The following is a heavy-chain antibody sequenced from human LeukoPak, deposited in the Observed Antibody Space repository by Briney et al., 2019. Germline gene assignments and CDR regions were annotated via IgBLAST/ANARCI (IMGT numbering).Heavy chain of an antibody. CDR1: GGSISSSSYY. V-gene: IGHV4-39*01. Sequence: SETLSLTCTVSGGSISSSSYYWGWIRQPPGKGLEWIGSIYYSGSTYYNPSLKSRVTISVDTSKNRFSLKLSSVTAADTAVYYCARTASQTENFDLWGRGTLVTVSS. D-gene: IGHD1-14*01. J-gene: IGHJ2*01. CDR2: IYYSGST. CDR3: ARTASQTENFDL.